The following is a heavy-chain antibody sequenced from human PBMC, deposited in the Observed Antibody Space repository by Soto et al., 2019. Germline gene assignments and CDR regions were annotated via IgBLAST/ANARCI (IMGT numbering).Heavy chain of an antibody. CDR2: IWYDGSNK. D-gene: IGHD6-19*01. J-gene: IGHJ4*02. Sequence: GGSLRLSCAASGFTFSSYGMHWVRQAPGKGLEWVAVIWYDGSNKYYADSVKGRFTISRDNSKNTLYLQMNSLRAEDTAVYYCARDEGSGWFHPGRFDYWGQGTLVTVSS. V-gene: IGHV3-33*01. CDR3: ARDEGSGWFHPGRFDY. CDR1: GFTFSSYG.